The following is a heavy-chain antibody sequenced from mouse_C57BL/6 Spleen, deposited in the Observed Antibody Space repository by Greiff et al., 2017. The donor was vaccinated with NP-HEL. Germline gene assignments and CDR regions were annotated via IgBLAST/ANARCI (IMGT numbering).Heavy chain of an antibody. CDR3: ASTYDYDTWFAY. D-gene: IGHD2-4*01. CDR2: IWSDGST. V-gene: IGHV2-6*03. CDR1: GFSLTSYG. Sequence: VKLMESGPGLVAPSQSLSITCTVSGFSLTSYGVHWVRQPPGKGLEWLVVIWSDGSTTYNSALKSRLSISKDNSKSQVFLKMNSLQTDDTAMYYCASTYDYDTWFAYWGQGTLVTVSA. J-gene: IGHJ3*01.